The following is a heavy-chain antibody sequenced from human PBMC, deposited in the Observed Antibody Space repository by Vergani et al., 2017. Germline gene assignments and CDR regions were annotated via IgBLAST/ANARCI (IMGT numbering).Heavy chain of an antibody. Sequence: QVQLQESGPGLVKPSETLSLTCTVSGGSISSYYWSWIRQPPGKGLEWIGYNYYSGSTNYNPSLKSRVTISVDTSKNQFSLKLSSVTAADTAVYYCARSSPRYCSSTSCYDYWGQGTLVTVSS. D-gene: IGHD2-2*01. CDR1: GGSISSYY. CDR3: ARSSPRYCSSTSCYDY. V-gene: IGHV4-59*01. J-gene: IGHJ4*02. CDR2: NYYSGST.